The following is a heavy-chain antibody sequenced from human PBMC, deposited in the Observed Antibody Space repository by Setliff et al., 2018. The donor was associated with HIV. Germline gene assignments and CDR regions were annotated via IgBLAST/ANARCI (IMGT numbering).Heavy chain of an antibody. CDR2: INPNSGGT. CDR3: ARVRGHCTGGGCYSDYYGMDV. J-gene: IGHJ6*02. V-gene: IGHV1-2*06. Sequence: GASVKVSCKASGYTLTGYYMHWVRQAPGQGLEWMGRINPNSGGTNYAQKFQGRVTMTRDTSISTAYMELSRLRSDDTAVYYCARVRGHCTGGGCYSDYYGMDVWGQGTTVTAP. CDR1: GYTLTGYY. D-gene: IGHD2-8*02.